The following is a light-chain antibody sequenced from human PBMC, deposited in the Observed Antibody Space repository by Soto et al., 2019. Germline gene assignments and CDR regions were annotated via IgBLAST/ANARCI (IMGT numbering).Light chain of an antibody. CDR3: QQTYSTLLT. CDR2: KAS. CDR1: QSISSW. J-gene: IGKJ4*01. V-gene: IGKV1-5*03. Sequence: DIQMTQSPSTLSASVGDTVTVTCRASQSISSWLAWYQQKPGKAPKLLIYKASSLESGVPSRFSGGGSGPDFTLTISSLQPEDFATYYCQQTYSTLLTFGGGTKVDIK.